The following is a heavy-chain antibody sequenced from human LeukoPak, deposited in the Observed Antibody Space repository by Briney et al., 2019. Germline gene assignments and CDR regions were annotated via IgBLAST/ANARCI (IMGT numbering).Heavy chain of an antibody. J-gene: IGHJ5*02. CDR3: ARPEGSYYYGPGVRFDP. CDR2: ISPKSGVT. D-gene: IGHD3-10*01. Sequence: ASVKVSCKASGYIFTGYYMHWVRQAPGQGLEWMGWISPKSGVTNYAQKFQGRVTMTSDTSISTAYMELSRLTSDDTAVYYCARPEGSYYYGPGVRFDPWGQGTLVTVSS. CDR1: GYIFTGYY. V-gene: IGHV1-2*02.